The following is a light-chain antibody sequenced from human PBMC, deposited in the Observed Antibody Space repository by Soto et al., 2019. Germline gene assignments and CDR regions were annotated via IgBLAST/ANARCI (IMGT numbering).Light chain of an antibody. J-gene: IGKJ5*01. CDR2: AGS. CDR1: QGLSSW. V-gene: IGKV1D-12*01. CDR3: QQANSFPIS. Sequence: DIQMPQSPSSVSASVGDRVTITCRPGQGLSSWLAWYQQKPGKAPKLLIYAGSSLQSGVSSRFSGSGGGTDFTLTISSLQPEDFATYYCQQANSFPISFGQGTRLEIK.